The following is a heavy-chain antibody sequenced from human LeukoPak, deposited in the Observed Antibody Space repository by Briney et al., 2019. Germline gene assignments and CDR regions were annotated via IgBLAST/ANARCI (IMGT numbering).Heavy chain of an antibody. CDR3: ATLYNWGYYFDY. CDR2: SDPEDGET. D-gene: IGHD1-20*01. Sequence: ASVKVSCKVSGYTLTELSMHWVRQAPGKGLEWMGGSDPEDGETIYAQKFQGRVTMTEDTSTDTAYMELSSLRSEDPAVYYCATLYNWGYYFDYWGQGTLVTVSS. V-gene: IGHV1-24*01. CDR1: GYTLTELS. J-gene: IGHJ4*02.